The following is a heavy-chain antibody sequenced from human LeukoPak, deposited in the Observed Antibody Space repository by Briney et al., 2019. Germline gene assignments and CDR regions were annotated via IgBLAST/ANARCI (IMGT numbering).Heavy chain of an antibody. CDR1: GFTFSSYA. CDR2: ISGSGGST. CDR3: AKDPRHYGDYGLFDY. V-gene: IGHV3-23*01. Sequence: GGSLRLTCAASGFTFSSYAMSWVRQAPGKGLEWVSAISGSGGSTYYADSVKGRFTISRDNSKNTLYLQMNSLRAEDTAVYYCAKDPRHYGDYGLFDYWGQGTLVTVSS. J-gene: IGHJ4*02. D-gene: IGHD4-17*01.